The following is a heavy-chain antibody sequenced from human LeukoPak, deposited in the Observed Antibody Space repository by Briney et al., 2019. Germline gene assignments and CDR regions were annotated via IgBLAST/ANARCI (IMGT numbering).Heavy chain of an antibody. CDR3: ATESYYDSSGPHFDY. Sequence: SGTLSLTCAVSGCSIRSSNWWSWVRPPPGEGLGGIGIIYHTWNTNYNPSVKSRFTISIDNSKNKFSLKLSSVTAADTAVYYCATESYYDSSGPHFDYWGQGTLVTVSS. V-gene: IGHV4-4*02. J-gene: IGHJ4*02. CDR1: GCSIRSSNW. D-gene: IGHD3-22*01. CDR2: IYHTWNT.